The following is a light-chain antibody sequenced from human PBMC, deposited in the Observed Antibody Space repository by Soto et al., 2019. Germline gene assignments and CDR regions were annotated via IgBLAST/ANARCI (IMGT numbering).Light chain of an antibody. CDR1: SSDVGGYDY. CDR2: DVS. V-gene: IGLV2-11*01. CDR3: CSYAGSNSYV. Sequence: VLTQPRSVSGSPGQSVTIFCAGTSSDVGGYDYVSWFQQHPGKAPKLMIYDVSKWPSGVPDRFSGSKSGNTASLTISGLQADDEADYYCCSYAGSNSYVFGGGTKVTVL. J-gene: IGLJ1*01.